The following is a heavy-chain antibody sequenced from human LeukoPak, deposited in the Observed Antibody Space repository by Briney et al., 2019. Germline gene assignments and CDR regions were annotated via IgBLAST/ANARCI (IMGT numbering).Heavy chain of an antibody. J-gene: IGHJ5*02. CDR1: RYTFTSYD. V-gene: IGHV1-8*01. Sequence: GASVKVSCKASRYTFTSYDINWVRQATGQGLEWMGWMNPNSGNTYYAQKFQGRVTMTRNTSISTAYMELSSLRSEDTAMYYCARVAVDCSSGSCYSEWFDPWGQGTLVTVSS. CDR2: MNPNSGNT. D-gene: IGHD2-15*01. CDR3: ARVAVDCSSGSCYSEWFDP.